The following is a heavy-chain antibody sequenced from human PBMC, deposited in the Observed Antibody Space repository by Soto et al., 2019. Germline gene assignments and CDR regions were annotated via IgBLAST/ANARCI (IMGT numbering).Heavy chain of an antibody. J-gene: IGHJ5*02. CDR3: ARWGCGGGDCYSWFDP. Sequence: QVQLQESGPGLVKPSQTLSLTCTVSGGSISSGDYYWSWIRQPPGKGLEWIGYIYYRGSTYYSPSLKSRVTISGDTSKNQFSLKLSSVTAADTAVYYCARWGCGGGDCYSWFDPWGQGTRVTVSS. D-gene: IGHD2-21*02. V-gene: IGHV4-30-4*01. CDR2: IYYRGST. CDR1: GGSISSGDYY.